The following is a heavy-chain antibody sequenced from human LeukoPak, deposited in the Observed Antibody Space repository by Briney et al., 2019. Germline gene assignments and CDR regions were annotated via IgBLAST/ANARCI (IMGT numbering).Heavy chain of an antibody. D-gene: IGHD6-19*01. V-gene: IGHV4-38-2*02. CDR3: TRDPNSSGWYYFDY. CDR1: GYSISSGFY. J-gene: IGHJ4*02. CDR2: IYYSGST. Sequence: PSETLSLTCSVSGYSISSGFYWGWIRQPPGKGLEWIGSIYYSGSTYYNPSLKSRVTISVDTSKNQFSLKLSSVTAADTAVYYCTRDPNSSGWYYFDYWGQGTVVTVSS.